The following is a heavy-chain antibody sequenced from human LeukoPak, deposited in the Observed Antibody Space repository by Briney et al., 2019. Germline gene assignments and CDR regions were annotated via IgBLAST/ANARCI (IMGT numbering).Heavy chain of an antibody. CDR2: IYTSGST. J-gene: IGHJ3*02. CDR3: AREYSGSYSGVDAFDI. V-gene: IGHV4-61*02. Sequence: SQTLSLACTVSGGSISSGSYYWSWIRQPAGKGLEWIGCIYTSGSTNYNPSLKSRVTISVDTSKNQFSLKLSSVTAADTAVYYCAREYSGSYSGVDAFDIWGQGTMVTVSS. CDR1: GGSISSGSYY. D-gene: IGHD1-26*01.